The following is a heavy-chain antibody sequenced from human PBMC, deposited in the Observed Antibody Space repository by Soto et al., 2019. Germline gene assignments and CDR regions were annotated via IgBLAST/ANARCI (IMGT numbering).Heavy chain of an antibody. CDR1: GFPFSSYA. D-gene: IGHD3-3*01. J-gene: IGHJ4*02. V-gene: IGHV3-23*01. CDR3: AKDSLPRDFWSGYYAAGVDY. CDR2: ITGSGGST. Sequence: PGGSLRLSCAASGFPFSSYAMSWVRQAPGKGLEWVSAITGSGGSTYYADSVKGRFTISRDKSKNTLYLQMNSLRAEDTAVYYWAKDSLPRDFWSGYYAAGVDYLVQGTMVTVSS.